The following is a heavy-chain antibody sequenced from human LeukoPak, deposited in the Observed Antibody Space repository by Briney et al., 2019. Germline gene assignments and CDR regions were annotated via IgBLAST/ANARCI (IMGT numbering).Heavy chain of an antibody. V-gene: IGHV1-24*01. Sequence: ASVKVSCKVSGYTLTELSMHWVRQAPGKGLEWMGGFDPEDGETIYAQKFQGRVTMTEDTSTDTAYMELSSLRSDDTAVYYCATDRPDNTWTRKLGHWGQGTLVTVSS. CDR1: GYTLTELS. J-gene: IGHJ4*02. CDR3: ATDRPDNTWTRKLGH. CDR2: FDPEDGET. D-gene: IGHD1-20*01.